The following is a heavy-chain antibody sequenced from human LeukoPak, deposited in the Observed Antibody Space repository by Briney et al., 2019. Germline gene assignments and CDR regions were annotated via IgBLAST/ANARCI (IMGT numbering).Heavy chain of an antibody. CDR1: GGSISSGPYF. V-gene: IGHV4-39*07. CDR3: ARDFGAGSYRYGMDV. D-gene: IGHD3-10*01. CDR2: LYNTGSTDNT. J-gene: IGHJ6*02. Sequence: SETLSLTCSVSGGSISSGPYFWSWIRQPPGKGLEWIGRLYNTGSTDNTDSNPSLQSRVTISADTSMNQFSLRLTSVTAADTAVYYCARDFGAGSYRYGMDVWGQGTTVTVSS.